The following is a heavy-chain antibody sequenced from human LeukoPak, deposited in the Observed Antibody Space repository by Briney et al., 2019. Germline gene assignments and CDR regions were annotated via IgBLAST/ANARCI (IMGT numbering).Heavy chain of an antibody. CDR2: IYHSGST. D-gene: IGHD6-13*01. V-gene: IGHV4-38-2*02. Sequence: PSETLSLTCTVSGYSISSGYYWGWIRQPPGEGLEGIGSIYHSGSTYYNPSLKSRVTISVDTSKNQFSLKLSSVTAADTAVYYCAREIAAAGSSWFDHWGQGTLVTVSS. CDR1: GYSISSGYY. CDR3: AREIAAAGSSWFDH. J-gene: IGHJ5*02.